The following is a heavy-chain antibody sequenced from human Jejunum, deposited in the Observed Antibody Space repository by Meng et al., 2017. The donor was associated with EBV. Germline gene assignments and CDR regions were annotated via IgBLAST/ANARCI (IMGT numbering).Heavy chain of an antibody. D-gene: IGHD2/OR15-2a*01. J-gene: IGHJ4*02. V-gene: IGHV4-4*02. CDR3: ARDSQYLARGYFDY. Sequence: APHLGLASGTSSSTTHVLCGANKNTNWGHWGRQAPGKGLEWIGEIDHTGTTHYNPSLKSRVTISLGTSMNQFSLELTSPTPADTAVYYCARDSQYLARGYFDYWGQGALVTVSS. CDR1: CGANKNTNW. CDR2: IDHTGTT.